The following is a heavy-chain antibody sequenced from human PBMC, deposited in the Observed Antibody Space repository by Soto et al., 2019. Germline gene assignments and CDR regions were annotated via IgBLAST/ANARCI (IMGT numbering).Heavy chain of an antibody. CDR2: VTWNSGNI. CDR1: GFIFDDFG. J-gene: IGHJ6*02. CDR3: AKDRYGSLEGGMDV. D-gene: IGHD1-26*01. Sequence: SGRSLRLSCAASGFIFDDFGMHWVRQAPGKGLEWVSGVTWNSGNIDYADSVKGRFTITRDNAKNSLYLQMNSLRGEDTALYYCAKDRYGSLEGGMDVWGQGTTVTV. V-gene: IGHV3-9*01.